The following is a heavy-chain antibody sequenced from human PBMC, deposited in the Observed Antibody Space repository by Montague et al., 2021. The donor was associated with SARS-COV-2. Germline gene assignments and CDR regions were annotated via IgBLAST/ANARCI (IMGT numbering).Heavy chain of an antibody. Sequence: SETLSLTCTVSGGSVSSGSYYWSWIRPPPGKGLEWIGYVYFTGGTNSTPTLKRPVTISLDTSRNQFSLNFDAVTAAATSVYFCAREKRSSYYSDYWGQGIMVTVSS. D-gene: IGHD6-6*01. J-gene: IGHJ4*02. CDR1: GGSVSSGSYY. CDR2: VYFTGGT. V-gene: IGHV4-61*01. CDR3: AREKRSSYYSDY.